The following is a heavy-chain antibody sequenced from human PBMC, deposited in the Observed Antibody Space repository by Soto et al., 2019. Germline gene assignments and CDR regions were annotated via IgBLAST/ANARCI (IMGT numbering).Heavy chain of an antibody. Sequence: EGQLVESGVGLVQPGGCLRLSCAASGFTVSNTYMSWVRQAPGNGLEGASIIYGGGYTYHADSVKGRFSSSRDNSKNTWYLQMNSLRAEDTDVYYCARGGSSGTYYAQWNFDLWGRGTLVAVSS. V-gene: IGHV3-66*01. CDR3: ARGGSSGTYYAQWNFDL. CDR1: GFTVSNTY. CDR2: IYGGGYT. D-gene: IGHD3-10*01. J-gene: IGHJ2*01.